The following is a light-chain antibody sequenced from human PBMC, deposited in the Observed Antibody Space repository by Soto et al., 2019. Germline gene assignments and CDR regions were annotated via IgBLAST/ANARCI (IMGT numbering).Light chain of an antibody. J-gene: IGKJ3*01. V-gene: IGKV1-39*01. CDR2: AAS. Sequence: DIQMTQSPSTLSASVGDRVTITCRASQSISSWLAWYQQKPGKAPKLLIYAASTLQSGVPSRFSGSGSGTDFTLTINSLQPEDFATYYCQQTYNTPFTFGPGTKVDIK. CDR3: QQTYNTPFT. CDR1: QSISSW.